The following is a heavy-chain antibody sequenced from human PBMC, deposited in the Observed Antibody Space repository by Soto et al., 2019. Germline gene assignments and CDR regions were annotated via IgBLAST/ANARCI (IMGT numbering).Heavy chain of an antibody. Sequence: PSQTLSLTCAISGDSVSSNSAAWNWIRQSPSRGLEWLGRTYYRSKWYNDYAVSVKSRITINPDTSKNQFSLQLNSVTPEDTAVYYCAIGQFGAAAGMVGGYYYGMDVWGQGTTVTVSS. V-gene: IGHV6-1*01. CDR3: AIGQFGAAAGMVGGYYYGMDV. J-gene: IGHJ6*02. D-gene: IGHD6-13*01. CDR1: GDSVSSNSAA. CDR2: TYYRSKWYN.